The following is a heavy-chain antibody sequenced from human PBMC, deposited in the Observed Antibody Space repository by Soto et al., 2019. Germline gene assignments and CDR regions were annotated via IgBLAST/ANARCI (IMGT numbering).Heavy chain of an antibody. V-gene: IGHV4-31*03. J-gene: IGHJ4*02. D-gene: IGHD3-10*01. CDR2: IYYSGST. Sequence: MLSLTCTVSSGSISSGGYYWSWIRQNPGKGLEWIGYIYYSGSTYYNPSPKSRVTISVDTSKNQFSLKLSSVTAADTAVYYWATYGTGSYYRTNIDYSGQGIRVTVSS. CDR1: SGSISSGGYY. CDR3: ATYGTGSYYRTNIDY.